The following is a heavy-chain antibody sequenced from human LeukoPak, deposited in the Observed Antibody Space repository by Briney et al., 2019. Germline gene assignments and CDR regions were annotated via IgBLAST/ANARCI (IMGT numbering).Heavy chain of an antibody. Sequence: PGGSLRLSCAASGFTFSSYSMNWVRQAPGKGLEWVSSISSSSSYIYYADSVKGRFTISRDNAKNSLYLQMNSLRAEDTAVYYCARPILLWFGELLFSPPTAWGQGTLVTVSS. D-gene: IGHD3-10*01. CDR1: GFTFSSYS. CDR3: ARPILLWFGELLFSPPTA. J-gene: IGHJ5*02. V-gene: IGHV3-21*01. CDR2: ISSSSSYI.